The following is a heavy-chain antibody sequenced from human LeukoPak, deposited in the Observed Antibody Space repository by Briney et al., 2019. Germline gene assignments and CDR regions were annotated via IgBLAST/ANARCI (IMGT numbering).Heavy chain of an antibody. V-gene: IGHV4-30-4*01. Sequence: SETLSLTCTVSGGSISSGDYYWSWIRRPPGKGLEWIGYIYYSGSTYYNPSLKSRVTISVDTSKNQFSLKLSSVTAADTAVYYCARVLVEMATIFDYWGQGTLVTVSS. CDR1: GGSISSGDYY. CDR2: IYYSGST. D-gene: IGHD5-24*01. J-gene: IGHJ4*02. CDR3: ARVLVEMATIFDY.